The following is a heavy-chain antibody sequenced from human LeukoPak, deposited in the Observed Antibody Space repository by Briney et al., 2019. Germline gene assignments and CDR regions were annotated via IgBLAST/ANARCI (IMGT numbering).Heavy chain of an antibody. CDR1: GGFLSNYY. Sequence: PSETLSLTCTVSGGFLSNYYWSWIRQPAGKGLEWIGRIYTSGSTNYNPSVKSRVTMSVDTSNNQFSLKLTSVTAADTAVYYCARQPPQYYGMDVWGQGTTVTVSS. J-gene: IGHJ6*02. CDR3: ARQPPQYYGMDV. V-gene: IGHV4-4*07. CDR2: IYTSGST. D-gene: IGHD1-14*01.